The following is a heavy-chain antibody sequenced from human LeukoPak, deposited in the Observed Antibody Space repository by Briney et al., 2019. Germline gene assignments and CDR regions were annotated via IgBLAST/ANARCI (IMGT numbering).Heavy chain of an antibody. V-gene: IGHV3-21*01. CDR1: GFTFSSYS. J-gene: IGHJ4*02. CDR3: AREGLVAVAGTFY. D-gene: IGHD6-19*01. CDR2: ISSSSSYI. Sequence: GGSLRLSCAASGFTFSSYSMNWVRQAPGKGLEWVSSISSSSSYIYYADSVKGRFTISRDNAKNSLYLQMNSLRAEDTAVYYCAREGLVAVAGTFYWGQGTLVTVSS.